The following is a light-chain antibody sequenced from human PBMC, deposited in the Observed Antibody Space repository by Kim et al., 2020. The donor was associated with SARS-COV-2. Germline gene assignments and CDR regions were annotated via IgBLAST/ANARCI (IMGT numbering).Light chain of an antibody. CDR1: SSDIGAYNY. V-gene: IGLV2-11*01. Sequence: QSALTQPRSVSGSPGQSVTISCTGTSSDIGAYNYVSWYQLHPGKAPRLIIHDVNKRPSGVPDRFSGSKSGNTASLTVSGLQPEDEGDYYCYSYAGYTLKRLFGGGTKLTVL. CDR2: DVN. CDR3: YSYAGYTLKRL. J-gene: IGLJ2*01.